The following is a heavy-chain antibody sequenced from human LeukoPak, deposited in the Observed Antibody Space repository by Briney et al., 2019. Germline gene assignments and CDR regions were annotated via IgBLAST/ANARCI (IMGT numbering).Heavy chain of an antibody. J-gene: IGHJ6*02. Sequence: SETLSLTCAVYGGSFSGYYWSWIRQPPGKGLEWIGEINHSGSTNYNPSLKSRVTISVDTSKNQFSLKLSSVTAADTAVYYCASPSYGGNHYYYGMDVWGQGTTVTVSS. CDR3: ASPSYGGNHYYYGMDV. V-gene: IGHV4-34*01. CDR1: GGSFSGYY. CDR2: INHSGST. D-gene: IGHD4-23*01.